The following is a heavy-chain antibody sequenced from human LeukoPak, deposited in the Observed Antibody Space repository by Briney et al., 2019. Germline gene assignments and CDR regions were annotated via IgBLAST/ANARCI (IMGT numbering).Heavy chain of an antibody. J-gene: IGHJ4*02. V-gene: IGHV3-11*01. CDR1: GFIFSDYY. CDR3: ARLRGFIDY. Sequence: KPGGSLRLSCAASGFIFSDYYMSWVRQAPGGGLEWVAYFSSSAGSSVYYADSVKGRFTISRDNANNSLSLQMNALRAADSAVYYCARLRGFIDYWGQGTVVTVSS. D-gene: IGHD3-10*01. CDR2: FSSSAGSSV.